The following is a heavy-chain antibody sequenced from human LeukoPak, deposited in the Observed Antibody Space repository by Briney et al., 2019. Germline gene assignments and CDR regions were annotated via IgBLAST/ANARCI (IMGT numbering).Heavy chain of an antibody. CDR3: ASTLTDYGDHWDY. J-gene: IGHJ4*02. CDR1: GGTFSSYA. CDR2: IIPIFGTA. Sequence: SVKVSCKASGGTFSSYAISWVRQAPGQGLEWMGGIIPIFGTANYAQKFQGRVTITADKSTSTAYMELSSLRSEDTAVYYCASTLTDYGDHWDYWGQGTLVTVSS. V-gene: IGHV1-69*06. D-gene: IGHD4-17*01.